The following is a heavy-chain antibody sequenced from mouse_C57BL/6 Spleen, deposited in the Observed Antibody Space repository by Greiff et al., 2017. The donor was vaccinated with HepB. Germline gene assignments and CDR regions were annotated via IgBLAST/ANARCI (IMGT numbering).Heavy chain of an antibody. Sequence: QVQLQQPGAELVKPGASVKLSCKASGYTFTSYWMQWVKQRPGQGLEWIGEIDPSDSYTNYNQKFKGKATLTVDTSSSTAYMQLSSLTSEDSAVYYCARVSYYGNLYAMDYWGQGTSVTVSS. J-gene: IGHJ4*01. CDR2: IDPSDSYT. D-gene: IGHD2-10*01. V-gene: IGHV1-50*01. CDR3: ARVSYYGNLYAMDY. CDR1: GYTFTSYW.